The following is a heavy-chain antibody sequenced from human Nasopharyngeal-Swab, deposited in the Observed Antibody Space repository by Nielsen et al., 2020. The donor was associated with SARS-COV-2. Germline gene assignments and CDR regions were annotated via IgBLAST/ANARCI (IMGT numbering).Heavy chain of an antibody. D-gene: IGHD5-24*01. Sequence: WIRQPPGKGLEWVSMLYSGGQTYCGDSVKGRFTISRDNSKNTLYLQMNSLGVEDTAVYYCARDLMATVGYYYYGLDVWGQGTTVTVSS. CDR2: LYSGGQT. V-gene: IGHV3-53*03. J-gene: IGHJ6*02. CDR3: ARDLMATVGYYYYGLDV.